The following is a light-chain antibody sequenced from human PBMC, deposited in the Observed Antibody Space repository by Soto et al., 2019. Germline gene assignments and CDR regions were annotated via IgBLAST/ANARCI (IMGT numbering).Light chain of an antibody. J-gene: IGKJ1*01. V-gene: IGKV1-5*03. CDR1: QSISSW. CDR3: QQYNSYSWT. CDR2: KAS. Sequence: DIQMTQSPSTLSASAGDRVTITCRASQSISSWLAWYQQKPGKAPNLLIYKASSLQSGVPSRFSGSGSGTEFPLTISSLQPDDFATYYCQQYNSYSWTFGRGTKVEIK.